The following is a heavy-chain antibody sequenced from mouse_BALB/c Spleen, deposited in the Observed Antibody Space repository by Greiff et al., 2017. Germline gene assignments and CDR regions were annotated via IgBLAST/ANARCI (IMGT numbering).Heavy chain of an antibody. CDR3: LITTATSDYAMDY. J-gene: IGHJ4*01. CDR2: INPNNGGT. CDR1: GYTFTSYY. V-gene: IGHV1S81*02. Sequence: VQLQQSGAELVKPGASVKLSCKASGYTFTSYYMYWVKQRPGQGLEWIGEINPNNGGTNFNEKFKSRATLTVDKSSSTAYMQLSSLTSEDSAVYYCLITTATSDYAMDYWGQGTSVTVSS. D-gene: IGHD1-2*01.